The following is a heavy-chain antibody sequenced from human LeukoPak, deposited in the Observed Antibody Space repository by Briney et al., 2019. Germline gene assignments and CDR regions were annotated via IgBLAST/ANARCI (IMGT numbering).Heavy chain of an antibody. Sequence: RAGGSLRLSCAASGFTFSNYGMSWVRQAPGKGLEWVSDISGSGGRTNYAGSVEGRFTISRDNSKNTLYVQMNGLRAEDTAIYYCAKSGRYGSGSFDYWGQGTLVTVSS. CDR3: AKSGRYGSGSFDY. D-gene: IGHD3-10*01. CDR1: GFTFSNYG. J-gene: IGHJ4*02. V-gene: IGHV3-23*01. CDR2: ISGSGGRT.